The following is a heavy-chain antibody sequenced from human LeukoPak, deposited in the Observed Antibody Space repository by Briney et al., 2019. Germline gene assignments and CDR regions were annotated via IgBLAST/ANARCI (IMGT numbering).Heavy chain of an antibody. D-gene: IGHD6-13*01. CDR3: ARVRSAAGLEPQPLDY. V-gene: IGHV3-7*01. CDR1: GFTFSSYW. CDR2: IKQDGSEK. J-gene: IGHJ4*02. Sequence: GGSLRLSCAASGFTFSSYWMSWVRQAPGKGLEWVANIKQDGSEKYYVDSVKGRFTISRDNAKNSLYLQMNSLRAEDTAVYYCARVRSAAGLEPQPLDYWGQGTLVTVSS.